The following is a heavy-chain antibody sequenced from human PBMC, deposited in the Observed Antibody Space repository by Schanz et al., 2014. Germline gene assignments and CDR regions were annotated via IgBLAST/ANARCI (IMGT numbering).Heavy chain of an antibody. CDR3: ARGWGYDALTGYVF. CDR2: ISGYNGNT. Sequence: QGLLVQSGGEVKKPGASVKISCKASGYTFRHYGISWLRQAPGQGLEWMGYISGYNGNTNYAPKVQDRVTMTTDTSTSTAYMELRSLRSYDTAVYYCARGWGYDALTGYVFWGQGTLVTVSS. D-gene: IGHD3-9*01. J-gene: IGHJ4*02. CDR1: GYTFRHYG. V-gene: IGHV1-18*04.